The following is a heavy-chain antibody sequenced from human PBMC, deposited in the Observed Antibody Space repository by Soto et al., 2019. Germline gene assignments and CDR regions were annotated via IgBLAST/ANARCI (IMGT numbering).Heavy chain of an antibody. J-gene: IGHJ5*02. CDR2: VRGDNGHT. Sequence: QVQLVQPGAEVKKPGASVKVSCKASGYTFTTHGISWVRQVPGQGLEWMGWVRGDNGHTNYAQSLQGRVTMTTDTSTNTAYVEVRSLRSDDTAVYYWARDLGYCRSGTCYREWFDPWGQGTLVTVSS. V-gene: IGHV1-18*01. D-gene: IGHD2-15*01. CDR3: ARDLGYCRSGTCYREWFDP. CDR1: GYTFTTHG.